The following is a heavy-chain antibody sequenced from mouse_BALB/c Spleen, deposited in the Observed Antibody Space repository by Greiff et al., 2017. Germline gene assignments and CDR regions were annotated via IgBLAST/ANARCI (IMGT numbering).Heavy chain of an antibody. CDR3: AGVTTDYAMDS. CDR1: GFAFSSYD. V-gene: IGHV5-12-1*01. D-gene: IGHD2-12*01. Sequence: VHLVESGGGLVKPGGSLKLSCAASGFAFSSYDMSWVRQTPEKRLEWVAYISSADGRTDYQDTVKGGFTISRDNAQNTMYLQLSSLKSEDTAMYYYAGVTTDYAMDSWGQGTSVTDSS. CDR2: ISSADGRT. J-gene: IGHJ4*01.